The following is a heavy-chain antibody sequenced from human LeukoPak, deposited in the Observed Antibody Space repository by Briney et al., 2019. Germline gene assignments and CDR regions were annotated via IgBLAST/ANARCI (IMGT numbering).Heavy chain of an antibody. CDR1: GGTFSSYA. CDR3: ARGDVSDAFDI. J-gene: IGHJ3*02. V-gene: IGHV1-69*01. CDR2: IIPILGTA. D-gene: IGHD3-16*01. Sequence: SVKVSCKASGGTFSSYAISWVRQAPGQGLEWMGGIIPILGTANYAQKFQGRVTITADESSSTAYMELSSLRSEDTAVYYCARGDVSDAFDIWGQGTMVTVSS.